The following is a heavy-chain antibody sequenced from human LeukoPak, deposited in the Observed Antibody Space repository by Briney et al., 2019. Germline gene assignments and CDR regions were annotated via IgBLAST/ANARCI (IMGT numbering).Heavy chain of an antibody. D-gene: IGHD6-6*01. CDR1: GFTFSSYA. V-gene: IGHV3-30-3*01. CDR2: ISYDGSNK. J-gene: IGHJ4*02. CDR3: ARRRRIAARPGYFDY. Sequence: GGSLRLSCAASGFTFSSYAMHWVRQAPGKGLEWVAVISYDGSNKYYADSVKGRFTISRDNSKNTLYLQMNSLRAEDTAVYYCARRRRIAARPGYFDYWGQGTLVTVSS.